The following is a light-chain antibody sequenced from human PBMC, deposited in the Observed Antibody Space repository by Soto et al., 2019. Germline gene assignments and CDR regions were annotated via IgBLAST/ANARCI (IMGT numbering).Light chain of an antibody. CDR3: CSCAGSSLLV. CDR1: SSDVGSYNL. CDR2: EVT. Sequence: QSVLTQPASVSGSPGQSITISCTGTSSDVGSYNLVSWYQHLPGKAPKLIIYEVTERPSGISSRFSGSKSGNTASLTISGLQGEDEAYYYCCSCAGSSLLVFGGGTKLTVL. V-gene: IGLV2-23*02. J-gene: IGLJ3*02.